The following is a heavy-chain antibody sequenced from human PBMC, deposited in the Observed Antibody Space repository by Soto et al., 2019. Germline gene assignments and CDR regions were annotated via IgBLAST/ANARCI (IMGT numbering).Heavy chain of an antibody. CDR3: ARDRRAEEMATIVAFDI. D-gene: IGHD5-12*01. Sequence: QVQLVQSGAEVKKPGSSVKVSCTASGGTFSSYAISWVRQAPGQGLEWMGGIIPIFGTANYAQKFQGRVTITADESTSTAYMELCSLRSEATAVYYCARDRRAEEMATIVAFDIWGHGTMVTVSS. CDR1: GGTFSSYA. J-gene: IGHJ3*02. V-gene: IGHV1-69*01. CDR2: IIPIFGTA.